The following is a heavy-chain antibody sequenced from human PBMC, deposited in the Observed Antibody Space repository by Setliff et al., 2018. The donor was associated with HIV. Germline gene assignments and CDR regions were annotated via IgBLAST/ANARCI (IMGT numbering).Heavy chain of an antibody. CDR1: GYTFTSYD. D-gene: IGHD6-25*01. CDR3: ARGAWYTSGWHSSRYLDV. Sequence: ASVKVSCKASGYTFTSYDINWVRQATGQGLEWMGWMNPNSGNTGYAQKFQGRVTITADESTSTAYMELSSLRSEDTAVYYCARGAWYTSGWHSSRYLDVWGKGTTVTVSS. J-gene: IGHJ6*03. V-gene: IGHV1-8*03. CDR2: MNPNSGNT.